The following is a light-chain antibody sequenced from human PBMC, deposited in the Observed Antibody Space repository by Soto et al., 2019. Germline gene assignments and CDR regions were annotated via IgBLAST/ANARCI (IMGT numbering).Light chain of an antibody. V-gene: IGKV3-20*01. J-gene: IGKJ1*01. CDR1: QSVSSSY. Sequence: ESVLTQSPGTLSLXPXXXATXSCRASQSVSSSYLAWYQQKPGQAPRLLIYGTSSRATAIPDRFSGSGSGTDFTLTISRLEPEDFAVYYCQQYGSSSWTFGQGTKVDIK. CDR3: QQYGSSSWT. CDR2: GTS.